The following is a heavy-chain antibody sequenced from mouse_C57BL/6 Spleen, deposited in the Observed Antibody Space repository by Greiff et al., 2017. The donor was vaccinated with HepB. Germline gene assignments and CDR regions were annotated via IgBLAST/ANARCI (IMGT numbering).Heavy chain of an antibody. J-gene: IGHJ4*01. CDR3: AREGREGYDGYAMDY. D-gene: IGHD2-2*01. V-gene: IGHV1-26*01. CDR2: INPNNGGT. CDR1: GYTFTDYY. Sequence: EVQLQQSGPELVKPGASVKISCKASGYTFTDYYMNWVKQSHGKSLEWIGDINPNNGGTSYNQKFKGKATLTVDKSSSTAYMELRSLTSEDSAVYYCAREGREGYDGYAMDYWGQGTSVTVSS.